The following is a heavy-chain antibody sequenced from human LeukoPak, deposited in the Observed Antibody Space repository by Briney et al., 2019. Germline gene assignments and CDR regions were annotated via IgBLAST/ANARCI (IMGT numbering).Heavy chain of an antibody. CDR2: IKQDGSEM. V-gene: IGHV3-7*03. D-gene: IGHD1-14*01. CDR3: ERGLGYNIY. J-gene: IGHJ4*02. Sequence: GGSLRLSCAASGFTFSSYWMSWVRQAPGKGLEWVANIKQDGSEMYYVDSVKGRFTISRDNAKTSLYLQMNSLRAEDTAVYFCERGLGYNIYWGQGTLVTVSS. CDR1: GFTFSSYW.